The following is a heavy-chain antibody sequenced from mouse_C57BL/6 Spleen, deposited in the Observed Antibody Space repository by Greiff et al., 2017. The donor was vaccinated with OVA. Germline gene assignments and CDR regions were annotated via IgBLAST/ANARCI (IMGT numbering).Heavy chain of an antibody. CDR2: IHPEDGET. J-gene: IGHJ4*01. CDR3: ARGDAMDD. V-gene: IGHV14-2*01. Sequence: VQLQQSGAELVKPGASVNLSSPASGFTFNTYLMPWLKQRPEQGLEWIGRIHPEDGETKSAPKFKGKATITADTSSNTAYLQLSSLTSEDTAVYYCARGDAMDDWGQGTSVTVSS. CDR1: GFTFNTYL.